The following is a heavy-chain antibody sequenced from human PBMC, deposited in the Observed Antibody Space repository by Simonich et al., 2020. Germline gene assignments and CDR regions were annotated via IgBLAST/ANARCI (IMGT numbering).Heavy chain of an antibody. CDR3: ARGGLYFDY. D-gene: IGHD2-15*01. J-gene: IGHJ4*02. V-gene: IGHV4-59*01. CDR1: GGSISSYY. CDR2: SYYSRST. Sequence: QVQLQESGPGLVKPSETLSPTCTVSGGSISSYYWSWIRQPPGKGLEWVGYSYYSRSTNYNPSLKSRVTISVDTSKNQFSLKLSSVTAADTAVYYCARGGLYFDYWGQGTLVTVSS.